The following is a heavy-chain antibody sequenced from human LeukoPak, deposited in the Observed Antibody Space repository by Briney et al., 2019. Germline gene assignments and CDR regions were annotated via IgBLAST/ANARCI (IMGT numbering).Heavy chain of an antibody. D-gene: IGHD5-12*01. J-gene: IGHJ6*03. CDR3: ARTTEGYAGGPGYSYYYYMDV. CDR1: GGSISSYY. Sequence: PSETLSLTCTVSGGSISSYYWSWIRQPPGKGLEWIGYIHYSGSTHYNPSFKSRVTISVDTSKNQVSLKLRSVTAADTAVYYCARTTEGYAGGPGYSYYYYMDVWGKGTTVTISS. CDR2: IHYSGST. V-gene: IGHV4-59*01.